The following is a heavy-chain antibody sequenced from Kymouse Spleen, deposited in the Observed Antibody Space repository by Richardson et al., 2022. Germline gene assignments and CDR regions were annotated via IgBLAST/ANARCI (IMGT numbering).Heavy chain of an antibody. CDR2: ISSSSSYI. D-gene: IGHD6-13*01,IGHD6-25*01,IGHD6-6*01. CDR3: ARGDLAAPYYFDY. CDR1: GFTFSSYS. V-gene: IGHV3-21*03. Sequence: EVQLVESGGGLVKPGGSLRLSCAASGFTFSSYSMNWVRQAPGKGLEWVSSISSSSSYIYYADSVKGRFTISRDNAKNSLYLQMNSLRAEDTAVYYCARGDLAAPYYFDYWGQGTLVTVSS. J-gene: IGHJ4*02.